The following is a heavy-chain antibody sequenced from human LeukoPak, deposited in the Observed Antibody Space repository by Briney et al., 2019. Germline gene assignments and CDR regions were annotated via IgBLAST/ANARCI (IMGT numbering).Heavy chain of an antibody. CDR1: GFTFSSYG. D-gene: IGHD6-6*01. V-gene: IGHV3-30*02. CDR2: IRYDGSNK. Sequence: GGSLRLSCAASGFTFSSYGMHWVRQAPGKELERVAFIRYDGSNKYYADSVKGRFTISRDNSKNTLYLQMNSLRAEDTAVYYCARGSPENIAARPTIFDYWGQGTLVTVSS. CDR3: ARGSPENIAARPTIFDY. J-gene: IGHJ4*02.